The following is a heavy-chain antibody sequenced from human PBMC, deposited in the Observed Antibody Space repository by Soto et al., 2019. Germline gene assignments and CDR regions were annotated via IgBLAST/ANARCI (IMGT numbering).Heavy chain of an antibody. Sequence: SETLSLTCTVSGGSINYSYWTWIRQPPGKGLEWIGYISYTGSANYNASLKSRLTISVDTSKNQFSLKLSSVTAADTALYYCARVNYGDYYYGMDVWGQGTTVTVYS. V-gene: IGHV4-59*01. CDR3: ARVNYGDYYYGMDV. D-gene: IGHD4-17*01. CDR1: GGSINYSY. CDR2: ISYTGSA. J-gene: IGHJ6*02.